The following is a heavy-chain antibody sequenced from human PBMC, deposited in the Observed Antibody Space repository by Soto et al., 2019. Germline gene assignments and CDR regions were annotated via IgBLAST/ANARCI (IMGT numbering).Heavy chain of an antibody. V-gene: IGHV1-8*01. CDR2: MNPNSGNT. J-gene: IGHJ6*03. CDR3: ARGHLYCSSTSCYDDYYYYYMDV. CDR1: GYTFTSYD. Sequence: GASVKVSCKASGYTFTSYDINWVRQATGQGLEWMGWMNPNSGNTGYAQKFQGRVTMTRNTSISTAYMELSSLRSEDTAVYYCARGHLYCSSTSCYDDYYYYYMDVWGQGTTVTVSS. D-gene: IGHD2-2*01.